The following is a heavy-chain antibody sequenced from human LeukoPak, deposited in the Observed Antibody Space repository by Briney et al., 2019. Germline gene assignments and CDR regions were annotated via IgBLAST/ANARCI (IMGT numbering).Heavy chain of an antibody. D-gene: IGHD2-15*01. J-gene: IGHJ4*02. Sequence: SETLSLTCTVSGCSIISYYWSWIRQPPGKGLEWVGYIYYSGSTTYNPSLKSRVTTSVDTSKNQFSLKLSSVTAADTAVYYCARARGYCSGGSCYSEFDYWGQGTLVTVSS. CDR3: ARARGYCSGGSCYSEFDY. CDR2: IYYSGST. CDR1: GCSIISYY. V-gene: IGHV4-59*01.